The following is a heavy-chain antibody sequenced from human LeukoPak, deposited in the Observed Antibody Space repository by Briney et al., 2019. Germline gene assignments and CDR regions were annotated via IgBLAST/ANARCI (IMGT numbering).Heavy chain of an antibody. J-gene: IGHJ3*02. CDR1: GGSISSSSYY. CDR3: ARSPYCSSTSCYIHRAFDI. CDR2: IYYSGST. V-gene: IGHV4-39*07. D-gene: IGHD2-2*02. Sequence: PSETLSLTCTVSGGSISSSSYYWGWIRQPPGKGLEWIGSIYYSGSTYYNPSLKSRVTISVDTSKNQFSLKLSSVTAADTAVYYCARSPYCSSTSCYIHRAFDIWGQGTMVTVSS.